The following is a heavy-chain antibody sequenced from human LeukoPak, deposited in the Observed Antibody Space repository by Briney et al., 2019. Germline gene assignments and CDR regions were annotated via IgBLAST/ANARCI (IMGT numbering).Heavy chain of an antibody. Sequence: GGSLRLSCAASGFTFSSYSMNWVRQAPGKGLEWVSYISSSSSTIYYADSVKGRFTISRDNAKNSLYLQMNSLRAEDTAVYYCAREGDTVSFDYWGQGTLVTVSS. CDR1: GFTFSSYS. V-gene: IGHV3-48*04. CDR2: ISSSSSTI. J-gene: IGHJ4*02. CDR3: AREGDTVSFDY. D-gene: IGHD4-17*01.